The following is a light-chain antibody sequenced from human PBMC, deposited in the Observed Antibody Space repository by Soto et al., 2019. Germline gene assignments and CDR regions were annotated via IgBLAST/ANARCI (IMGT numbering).Light chain of an antibody. CDR3: QQYDNRSLFT. CDR2: DAS. Sequence: DIQMTQSPSSLSASVGDRVTITCQASQDISNYLNWYQQKPGKAPKLLIYDASNLETGVPSRFSVSGSGTDFTFTISSLHPEDIATYYCQQYDNRSLFTFGPGTKVDIK. V-gene: IGKV1-33*01. J-gene: IGKJ3*01. CDR1: QDISNY.